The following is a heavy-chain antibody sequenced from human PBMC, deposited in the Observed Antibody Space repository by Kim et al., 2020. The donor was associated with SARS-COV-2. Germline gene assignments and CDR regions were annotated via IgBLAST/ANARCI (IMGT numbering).Heavy chain of an antibody. V-gene: IGHV3-15*01. J-gene: IGHJ3*02. CDR1: GFTFSNAW. D-gene: IGHD3-10*01. CDR2: IKSKTDGGTT. CDR3: TTVVYPPVIYDAFDI. Sequence: GGSLRLSCAASGFTFSNAWMSWVRQAPGKGLEWVGRIKSKTDGGTTDYAAPVKGRFTISRDDSKNTLYLQMNSLKTEDTAVYYCTTVVYPPVIYDAFDIWGQGTMVTVSS.